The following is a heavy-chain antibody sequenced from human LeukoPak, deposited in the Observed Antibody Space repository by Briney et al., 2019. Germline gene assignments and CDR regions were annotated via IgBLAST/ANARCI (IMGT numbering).Heavy chain of an antibody. CDR2: INPNSGGT. D-gene: IGHD6-19*01. Sequence: ASVKVSCKASGYTFTGQYLHWVRQAPGQGLEWMGWINPNSGGTNYAEKFQGRVTMTRDTSITTAYMELSSLRSDDTAMYYCATLRRSGWYIGDWGQGTLVTVSS. CDR3: ATLRRSGWYIGD. CDR1: GYTFTGQY. J-gene: IGHJ4*02. V-gene: IGHV1-2*02.